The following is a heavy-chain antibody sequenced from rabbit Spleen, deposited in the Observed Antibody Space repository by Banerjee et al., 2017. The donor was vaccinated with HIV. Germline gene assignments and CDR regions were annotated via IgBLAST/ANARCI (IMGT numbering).Heavy chain of an antibody. CDR3: VREAGYAGYGDGNL. CDR2: IDPIFGST. Sequence: QEQLVESGGGLVQPGGSLKLSCKASGFDFSSYGVSWVRQAPGKGLEWIGYIDPIFGSTVYASWWNGRFTTSSHNAHNTLYLQLNSLTAADTATYFCVREAGYAGYGDGNLWGQGTLVTVS. J-gene: IGHJ4*01. D-gene: IGHD7-1*01. V-gene: IGHV1S47*01. CDR1: GFDFSSYG.